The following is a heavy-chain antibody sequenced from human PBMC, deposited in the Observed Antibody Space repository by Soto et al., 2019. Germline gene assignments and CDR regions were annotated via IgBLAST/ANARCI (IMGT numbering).Heavy chain of an antibody. Sequence: EVQLVQSGGGSVQPGGSLRLSCAASGFTFTNYWMHWVRQVPGKGLVWVSRIDGVGAGTSYSDSVRGRFTISRDTAENMLYLQMNSLRAEDTAVYYCTTVVEYWGQGTLVTVSS. CDR3: TTVVEY. V-gene: IGHV3-74*01. J-gene: IGHJ4*02. CDR1: GFTFTNYW. CDR2: IDGVGAGT.